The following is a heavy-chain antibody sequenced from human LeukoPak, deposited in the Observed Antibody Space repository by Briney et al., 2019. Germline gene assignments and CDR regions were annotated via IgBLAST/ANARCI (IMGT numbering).Heavy chain of an antibody. CDR1: GFTFSSYA. D-gene: IGHD5-18*01. CDR3: ARDWGYSYGRFFDY. V-gene: IGHV3-23*01. Sequence: GGSLRLSCAASGFTFSSYAMSWVRQAPGKGLEWVSAISGSGGSTYYADSVKGRFTISRDNSKNTLYLQMNSLRAEDTAAYYCARDWGYSYGRFFDYWGQGTLVTVSS. J-gene: IGHJ4*02. CDR2: ISGSGGST.